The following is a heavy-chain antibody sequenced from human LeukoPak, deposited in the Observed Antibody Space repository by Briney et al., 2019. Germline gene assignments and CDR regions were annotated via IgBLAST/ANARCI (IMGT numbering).Heavy chain of an antibody. J-gene: IGHJ4*02. CDR3: AGGMATISDYFDY. V-gene: IGHV1-69*13. CDR2: IIPIFGTA. D-gene: IGHD5-24*01. Sequence: ASVKVSCKASGGTFSSYAISWVRQAPGQGLEWMGGIIPIFGTANYAQKFQGRVTITADESTSTAYMELSSLRSEDTAVYYCAGGMATISDYFDYWGQGTLITVSS. CDR1: GGTFSSYA.